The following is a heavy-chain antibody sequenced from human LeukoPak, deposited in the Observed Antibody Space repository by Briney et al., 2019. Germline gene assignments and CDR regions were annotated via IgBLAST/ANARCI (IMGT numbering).Heavy chain of an antibody. CDR3: VKDYYDSSGYYS. CDR2: ISYDGSNK. D-gene: IGHD3-22*01. V-gene: IGHV3-30*18. CDR1: GFTFSSYG. Sequence: GGSLRLSCSASGFTFSSYGMRGVRQAPGQGLEWVAVISYDGSNKYYADSVKGRFTISRDNCKNPLYLQMNSLRAEDTALHYCVKDYYDSSGYYSWGEGTLVTVSS. J-gene: IGHJ4*02.